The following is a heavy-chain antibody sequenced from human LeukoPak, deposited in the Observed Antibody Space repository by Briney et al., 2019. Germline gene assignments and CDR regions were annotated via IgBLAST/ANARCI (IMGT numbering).Heavy chain of an antibody. V-gene: IGHV4-34*01. J-gene: IGHJ4*03. CDR1: GESFSAYF. Sequence: SETLSLTCAVHGESFSAYFWSWIRQVPGKGLEWIGEIDHRGSSNYNPPLKSRATISVDTSKNHFSLSLTSVTAADTAVYYCATRSSTLAAARCFDDWGQGAVVTVSS. CDR2: IDHRGSS. D-gene: IGHD6-6*01. CDR3: ATRSSTLAAARCFDD.